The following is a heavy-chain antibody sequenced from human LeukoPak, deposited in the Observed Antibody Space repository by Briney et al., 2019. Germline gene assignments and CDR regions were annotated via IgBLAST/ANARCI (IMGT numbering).Heavy chain of an antibody. V-gene: IGHV3-21*01. CDR3: AREKPALTYYYDSSGYYYFDY. Sequence: GGSLRLSCVASGFTFRSYSMNWVRQAPGKGLEWVSSISSSSSYIYYADSVKGRFTISRDNAKNLLYLQMNSLRAEDTAVYYCAREKPALTYYYDSSGYYYFDYWGQGTLVTVSS. CDR2: ISSSSSYI. D-gene: IGHD3-22*01. J-gene: IGHJ4*02. CDR1: GFTFRSYS.